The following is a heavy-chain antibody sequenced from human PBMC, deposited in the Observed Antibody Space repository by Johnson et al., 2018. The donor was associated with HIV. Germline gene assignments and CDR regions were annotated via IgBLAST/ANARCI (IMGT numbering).Heavy chain of an antibody. D-gene: IGHD2-8*01. Sequence: VQLVESGGGVVQPGRSLRLSCAASGFTFSSCAMSWVRQAPGKGLEWVSGINWNGGSTGYADSVKGRFTISRDNAKNSLYLQMNSLRAEDTAVYYCARSVNAGRPFDIWGQGTLVTVSS. CDR1: GFTFSSCA. CDR3: ARSVNAGRPFDI. CDR2: INWNGGST. J-gene: IGHJ3*02. V-gene: IGHV3-20*04.